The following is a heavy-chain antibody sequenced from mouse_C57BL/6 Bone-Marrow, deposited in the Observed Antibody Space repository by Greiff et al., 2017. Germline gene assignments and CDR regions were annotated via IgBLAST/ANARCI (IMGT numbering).Heavy chain of an antibody. CDR3: ARASITTVVAVNWYFDV. J-gene: IGHJ1*03. CDR1: GFTFSDFY. V-gene: IGHV7-1*01. Sequence: EVKLVESGGGLVQSGRSLRLSCATSGFTFSDFYMEWVRQAPGKGLEWIAASRNKANDYTTEYSASVKGRFIVSRDTSQSILYLQMNALRAEDTAIYYCARASITTVVAVNWYFDVWGTGTTVTVSS. CDR2: SRNKANDYTT. D-gene: IGHD1-1*01.